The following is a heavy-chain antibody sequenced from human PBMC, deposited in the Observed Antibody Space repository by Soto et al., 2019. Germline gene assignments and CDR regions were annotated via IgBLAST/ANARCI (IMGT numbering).Heavy chain of an antibody. D-gene: IGHD6-25*01. Sequence: QVELQESGPRLVKSSGTLSLTCEVSSGSISTGNWWSWVRQHPGKGLEWIGEIYYTGATNYNPSLRSRVTMKIDKSKDQFSLILTSATAADTAVYYCARVFSSGSGWMYYFDFWGQGILVSVSS. V-gene: IGHV4-4*02. CDR3: ARVFSSGSGWMYYFDF. J-gene: IGHJ4*02. CDR2: IYYTGAT. CDR1: SGSISTGNW.